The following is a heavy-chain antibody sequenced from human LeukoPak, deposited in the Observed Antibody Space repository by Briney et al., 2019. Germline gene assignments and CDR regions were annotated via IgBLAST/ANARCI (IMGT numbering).Heavy chain of an antibody. V-gene: IGHV3-21*01. CDR1: GFTFNTYS. CDR2: ISDNSNYI. D-gene: IGHD2-2*01. CDR3: ANHFACGSTSCPPFDS. J-gene: IGHJ4*02. Sequence: PGGSLRLSCAASGFTFNTYSMNWVRQAPGKGREGVSSISDNSNYIYYSDSVEGRFTISRDNAKNSLYLQMNSLRVEDTAVYYCANHFACGSTSCPPFDSWGQGTLVTVSS.